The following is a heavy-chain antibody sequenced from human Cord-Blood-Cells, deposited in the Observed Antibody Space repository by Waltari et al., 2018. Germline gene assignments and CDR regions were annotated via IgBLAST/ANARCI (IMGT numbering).Heavy chain of an antibody. Sequence: QVQLVQSGAEVKKPGSSVKVSCKASGGTFSSYAISWVRRAPGQGLEWMGGIIPILCTANYAQKFQGRVTITADESTSTAYMELSSLRSEDTAVYYCAREIAAAGTGSYFDYWGQGTLVTVSS. CDR1: GGTFSSYA. J-gene: IGHJ4*02. V-gene: IGHV1-69*12. D-gene: IGHD6-13*01. CDR3: AREIAAAGTGSYFDY. CDR2: IIPILCTA.